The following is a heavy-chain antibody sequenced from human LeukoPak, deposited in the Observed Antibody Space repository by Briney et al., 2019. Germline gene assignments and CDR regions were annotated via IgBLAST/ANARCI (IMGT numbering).Heavy chain of an antibody. D-gene: IGHD3-3*01. J-gene: IGHJ5*02. CDR2: IYTSGST. Sequence: KSSQTLSLTCTVSGGSISSGSYYWSWIRQPAGKGLEWIGRIYTSGSTNYNPSLKSRVTISVDTSKNQFSLKLSSVTAADTAVYYCAVDFWSGYYAPWGQGTLVTVSS. CDR3: AVDFWSGYYAP. V-gene: IGHV4-61*02. CDR1: GGSISSGSYY.